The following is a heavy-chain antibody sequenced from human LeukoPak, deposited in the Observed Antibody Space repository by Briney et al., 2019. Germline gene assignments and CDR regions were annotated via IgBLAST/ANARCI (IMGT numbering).Heavy chain of an antibody. CDR2: INHSGST. CDR3: ARDVGGDVVVIKRETGYYFDY. Sequence: PSETLSLTCAVYGGSFSGYYWSWIRQPPGKGLEWIGEINHSGSTNYNPSLKSRVTISVDTSKNQFSLKLSSVTAADTAVYYCARDVGGDVVVIKRETGYYFDYWGQGTLVTVSS. J-gene: IGHJ4*02. V-gene: IGHV4-34*01. D-gene: IGHD3-22*01. CDR1: GGSFSGYY.